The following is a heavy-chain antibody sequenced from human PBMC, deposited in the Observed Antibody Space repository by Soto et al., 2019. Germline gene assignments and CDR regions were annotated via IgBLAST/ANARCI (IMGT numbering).Heavy chain of an antibody. V-gene: IGHV3-21*01. CDR1: GFTFRNFS. CDR2: ISRNSDYI. D-gene: IGHD3-10*01. Sequence: EVQVVEAGGGLVQPGGSLRPSRGASGFTFRNFSMNWVRQGPGKGVGWVSSISRNSDYIYYSDSVKGRFIISRDNARTSLYLHMNSLRAEDTAVYYCARVGAYFGEFDYFDYWGQGALVTVSS. CDR3: ARVGAYFGEFDYFDY. J-gene: IGHJ4*02.